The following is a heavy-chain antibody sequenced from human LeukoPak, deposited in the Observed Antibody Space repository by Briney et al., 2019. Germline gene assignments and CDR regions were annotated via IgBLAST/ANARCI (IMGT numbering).Heavy chain of an antibody. CDR2: IRYDGSNK. CDR3: ARDNAHIDDHVWGSYRPRRPFDY. V-gene: IGHV3-30*02. J-gene: IGHJ4*02. Sequence: GGSLRLSCAASGFTFSSYGMHWVRQAPGKGLEWVAFIRYDGSNKYYADSVKGRFTISRDNSKNTLYLQMNSLRAEDTAVYYCARDNAHIDDHVWGSYRPRRPFDYWGQGTLVTVSS. CDR1: GFTFSSYG. D-gene: IGHD3-16*02.